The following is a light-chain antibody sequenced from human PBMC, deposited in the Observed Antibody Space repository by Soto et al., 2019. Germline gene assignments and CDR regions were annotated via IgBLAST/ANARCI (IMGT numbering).Light chain of an antibody. J-gene: IGKJ4*01. CDR2: DTY. V-gene: IGKV3-11*01. CDR1: QSVSSY. CDR3: QQCGNWRLT. Sequence: EILLTQSPATLSLSPGERSTRSGRASQSVSSYLAWYQQKPGQAHRLLIYDTYNRATGIPARFSGSGSGTDFTITISSLEPEDFAVYYCQQCGNWRLTVGGGTKVDIK.